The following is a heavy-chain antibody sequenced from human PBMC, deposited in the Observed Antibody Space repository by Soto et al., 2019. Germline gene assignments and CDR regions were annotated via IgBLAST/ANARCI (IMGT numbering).Heavy chain of an antibody. CDR3: AKVGGGITMVRGVPLGMDV. V-gene: IGHV3-30*18. CDR1: GFTFSSYG. D-gene: IGHD3-10*01. Sequence: ESGGGVVQPGRSLRLSCAASGFTFSSYGMHWVRQAPGKGLEWVAVISYDGSNKYYADSVKGRFTISRDNSKNTLYLQMNSLRAEDTAVYYCAKVGGGITMVRGVPLGMDVWGQGTTVTVSS. CDR2: ISYDGSNK. J-gene: IGHJ6*02.